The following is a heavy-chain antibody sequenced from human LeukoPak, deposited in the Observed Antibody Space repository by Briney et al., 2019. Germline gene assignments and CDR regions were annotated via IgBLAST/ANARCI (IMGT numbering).Heavy chain of an antibody. V-gene: IGHV3-11*04. J-gene: IGHJ4*02. CDR1: GFPFSYHY. CDR2: ISNGGNGI. CDR3: ARGKRGYNYASDY. Sequence: GGSLRLSCAASGFPFSYHYMSWVRQAPGKGLEWVSYISNGGNGIYYADAVKGRFTISRDNAKNSLYLQMNNLRAGDTAVYYCARGKRGYNYASDYWGQGTLVTVSS. D-gene: IGHD5-18*01.